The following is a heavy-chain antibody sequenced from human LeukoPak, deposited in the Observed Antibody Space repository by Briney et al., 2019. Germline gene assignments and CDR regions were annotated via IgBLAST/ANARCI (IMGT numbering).Heavy chain of an antibody. CDR2: ILQSGST. V-gene: IGHV4-34*12. Sequence: PSETLSLTCAVYGGSFSGYYWNWIRQPPGRGLEWIGDILQSGSTNYNPSLKSRVTMSVDTSKNQFSLKLSSATAADTAVYYCARDFDNWGQGMLVTVSS. J-gene: IGHJ4*02. D-gene: IGHD3-10*01. CDR3: ARDFDN. CDR1: GGSFSGYY.